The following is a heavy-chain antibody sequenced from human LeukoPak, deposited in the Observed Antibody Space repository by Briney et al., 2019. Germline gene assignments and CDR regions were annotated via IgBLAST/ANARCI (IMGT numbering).Heavy chain of an antibody. J-gene: IGHJ3*02. Sequence: ASVKVSCKASGNTFSGYYMHWVRQAPGQGLEWMGWINPKSGGTNYAQKFQGRVTMTRDMSISTAYMELSRLRSDDTAVYYCARNLWFGESIDAFDIWGQGTMVTVSS. CDR1: GNTFSGYY. CDR2: INPKSGGT. CDR3: ARNLWFGESIDAFDI. V-gene: IGHV1-2*02. D-gene: IGHD3-10*01.